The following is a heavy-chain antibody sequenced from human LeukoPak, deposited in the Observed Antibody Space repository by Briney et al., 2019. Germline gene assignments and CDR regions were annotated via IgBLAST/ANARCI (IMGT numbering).Heavy chain of an antibody. CDR2: ISSSSSYI. V-gene: IGHV3-21*01. D-gene: IGHD3-16*01. CDR3: ARAEGSGEWSNMIYYYYYYMDV. Sequence: PGGSLRLSCAASGYTFSSYSMNWVRQAPREGLQWVSSISSSSSYIYYADSVKGRFTISRDNAKNSLYLQMNSLRAEDTAVYYCARAEGSGEWSNMIYYYYYYMDVWGKGTTVTVSS. CDR1: GYTFSSYS. J-gene: IGHJ6*03.